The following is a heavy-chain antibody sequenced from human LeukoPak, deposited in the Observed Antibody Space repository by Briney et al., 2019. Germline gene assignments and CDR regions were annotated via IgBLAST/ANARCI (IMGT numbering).Heavy chain of an antibody. V-gene: IGHV3-11*01. CDR2: ISPDGTTS. Sequence: GGSLRLSCAAAGFTFSDHYMTWIRQAPGKALEWVSYISPDGTTSYYADSLKGRFTVSRDNAKNSLYLQMNSLSAEDTAVCFCARGQWGLDYWGQGALVTVSS. J-gene: IGHJ4*02. CDR1: GFTFSDHY. D-gene: IGHD1-26*01. CDR3: ARGQWGLDY.